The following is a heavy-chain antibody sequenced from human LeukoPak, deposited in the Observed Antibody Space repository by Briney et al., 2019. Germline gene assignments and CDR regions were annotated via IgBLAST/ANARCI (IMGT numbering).Heavy chain of an antibody. CDR3: ATLDLRGYYFDY. Sequence: LSLTCTVSGGSISSYYWSWVRQAPGKGLEWVAVIWYDGSNKYYADSVKGRFTISRDNSKNTLYLQMNSLRAEDTAVYYCATLDLRGYYFDYWGQGTLVTVSS. V-gene: IGHV3-33*08. CDR2: IWYDGSNK. CDR1: GGSISSYY. D-gene: IGHD3-22*01. J-gene: IGHJ4*02.